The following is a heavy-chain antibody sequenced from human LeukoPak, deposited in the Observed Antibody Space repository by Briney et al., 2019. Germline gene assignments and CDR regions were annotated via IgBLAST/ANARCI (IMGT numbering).Heavy chain of an antibody. Sequence: GGSLRLSCAASGFTVSSNYMSWDRQAPGKGLDWVSVIYGGGSTYYADSVKGRFTISRDNSKNTAYLQMNSLRAEDTAVYYCAREAPGEGEWYFDYWGQGTLVTVSS. CDR2: IYGGGST. V-gene: IGHV3-53*01. CDR3: AREAPGEGEWYFDY. D-gene: IGHD2-8*01. J-gene: IGHJ4*02. CDR1: GFTVSSNY.